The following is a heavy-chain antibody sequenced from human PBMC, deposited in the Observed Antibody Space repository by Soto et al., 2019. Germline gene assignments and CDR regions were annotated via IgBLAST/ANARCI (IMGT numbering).Heavy chain of an antibody. CDR1: GYSFTSYG. Sequence: QIQLLQSGAEVKKPGASVKVSCKASGYSFTSYGITWVRQAPGQGPEWLGWITAENGNTNYAQKFQGRSTMTTDTSTNTAFMELRGLRSDDTAVYYCARVVLEWLPTSGFDYWGQGTLVTVSS. D-gene: IGHD5-12*01. J-gene: IGHJ4*02. CDR3: ARVVLEWLPTSGFDY. CDR2: ITAENGNT. V-gene: IGHV1-18*04.